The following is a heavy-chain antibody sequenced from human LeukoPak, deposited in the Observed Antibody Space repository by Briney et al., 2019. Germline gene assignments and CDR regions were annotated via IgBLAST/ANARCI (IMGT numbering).Heavy chain of an antibody. D-gene: IGHD2-15*01. CDR3: AKGVVVAARSYFYYGMDV. Sequence: GGSLRLSCAASGFTFSSYAMSWVRQAPGKGLEWVSGISGSGGITYYADSVRGRFTISSDNSKNTLYLQMNSLRVEDTAVYYCAKGVVVAARSYFYYGMDVWGQGTTVTVSS. CDR1: GFTFSSYA. CDR2: ISGSGGIT. V-gene: IGHV3-23*01. J-gene: IGHJ6*02.